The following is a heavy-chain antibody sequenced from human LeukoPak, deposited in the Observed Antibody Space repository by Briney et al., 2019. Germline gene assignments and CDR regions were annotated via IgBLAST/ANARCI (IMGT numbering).Heavy chain of an antibody. Sequence: PGRSLRLSCAASGFTFSSYAMHWVRQAPGKGLEWVAVISYDGSNKYYADSVKGRFTISRDNSKNTLCLQMNSLRAEDTAVYYCARGRITIFGVVTPSYYYYMDVWGKGTTVTVSS. V-gene: IGHV3-30-3*01. CDR1: GFTFSSYA. J-gene: IGHJ6*03. CDR3: ARGRITIFGVVTPSYYYYMDV. CDR2: ISYDGSNK. D-gene: IGHD3-3*01.